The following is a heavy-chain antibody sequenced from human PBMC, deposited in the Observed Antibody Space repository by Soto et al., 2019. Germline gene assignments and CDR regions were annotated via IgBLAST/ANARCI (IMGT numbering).Heavy chain of an antibody. D-gene: IGHD1-1*01. V-gene: IGHV3-15*01. CDR3: TTERCTGTNCYVKNAFDV. CDR1: GFTFNDAW. Sequence: ALRLSCAASGFTFNDAWMTWVRQGPGKGLEWVGRIKTIAGGGTTDYTAPVKGRFTISRDDSKNTVYLQMNSLKIEGTAVYYCTTERCTGTNCYVKNAFDVWGQGTMVTVSS. CDR2: IKTIAGGGTT. J-gene: IGHJ3*01.